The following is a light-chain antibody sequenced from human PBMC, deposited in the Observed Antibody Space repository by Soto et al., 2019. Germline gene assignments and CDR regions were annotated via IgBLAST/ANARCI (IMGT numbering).Light chain of an antibody. CDR2: WAS. V-gene: IGKV4-1*01. Sequence: DIVMTQSPDSLAVSLGERATINCKSSQSVLYSSNNKNYLAWYQQKPGQPPKLLIYWASTRESGVPDRFSGSASGIDFTLTISSLQAEDVAVYYCQQYYSTRTFGQGTKVEIK. J-gene: IGKJ1*01. CDR3: QQYYSTRT. CDR1: QSVLYSSNNKNY.